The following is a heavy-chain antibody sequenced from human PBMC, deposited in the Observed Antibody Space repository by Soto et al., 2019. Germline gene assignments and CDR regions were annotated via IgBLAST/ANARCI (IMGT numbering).Heavy chain of an antibody. Sequence: PSETLSLTCTVSGDSISSGDYYWSWIRQPPGKGLEWIGCIYYSGNTYYNPSLKRRFSISVDTSKNQFSLQLGSVTAADTAVYYCARILWFGELLLNRMIDGMDVWGQGTTVT. J-gene: IGHJ6*02. D-gene: IGHD3-10*01. CDR2: IYYSGNT. V-gene: IGHV4-30-4*01. CDR3: ARILWFGELLLNRMIDGMDV. CDR1: GDSISSGDYY.